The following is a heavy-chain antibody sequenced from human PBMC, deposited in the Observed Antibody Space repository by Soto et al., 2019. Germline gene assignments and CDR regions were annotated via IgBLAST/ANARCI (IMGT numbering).Heavy chain of an antibody. Sequence: PGGSLRLSCEAPGINFRSFAMSWVRQAPGKGLQWVASISNNADATYYADSVKGRFHISRDNSKRTVFLEMNSLRVEDTAVYYCAQIALWFGEFGRGYWGQGDLLTVSS. CDR3: AQIALWFGEFGRGY. J-gene: IGHJ4*02. D-gene: IGHD3-10*01. V-gene: IGHV3-23*01. CDR1: GINFRSFA. CDR2: ISNNADAT.